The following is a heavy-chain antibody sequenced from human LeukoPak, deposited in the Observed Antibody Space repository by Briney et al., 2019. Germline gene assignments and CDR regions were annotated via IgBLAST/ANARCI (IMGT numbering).Heavy chain of an antibody. Sequence: ASVKVSCKASGYTFTGYYMHWVRQAPGQGLEWMGWINPNTGGTNHVQKFQGRVTMTRDTSISTAYMELSRLRSGDTAVYYCATLGWLQTADFFDYWGQGTLVTVSS. J-gene: IGHJ4*02. V-gene: IGHV1-2*02. CDR2: INPNTGGT. CDR3: ATLGWLQTADFFDY. D-gene: IGHD5-24*01. CDR1: GYTFTGYY.